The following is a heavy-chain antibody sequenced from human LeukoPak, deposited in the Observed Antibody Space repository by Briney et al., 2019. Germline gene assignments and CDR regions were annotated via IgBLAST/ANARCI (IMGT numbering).Heavy chain of an antibody. CDR1: GFTFSSYA. D-gene: IGHD3-16*01. CDR3: AKTRGWGGPQRGAFYI. CDR2: ISGSGGST. V-gene: IGHV3-23*01. Sequence: PGGSLRLSCAASGFTFSSYAMSWVRQAPGKGLEWVSAISGSGGSTYYADSVKGRFTISRDNSKNTLYLQMNSLRAEDTAVYYCAKTRGWGGPQRGAFYIRGQGTMVTVSS. J-gene: IGHJ3*02.